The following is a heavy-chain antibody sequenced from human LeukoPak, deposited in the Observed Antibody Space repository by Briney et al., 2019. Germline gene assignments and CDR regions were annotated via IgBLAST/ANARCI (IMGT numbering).Heavy chain of an antibody. D-gene: IGHD3-22*01. CDR3: ARNQYYYDSSGYYR. CDR2: IIPILGIA. CDR1: GYTFTGYY. Sequence: SVKVSCKASGYTFTGYYMHWVRQAPGQGLEWMGRIIPILGIANYAQKFQGRVTITADKSTSTAYMELSSLRSEDTAVYYCARNQYYYDSSGYYRWGQGTLVTVSS. J-gene: IGHJ5*02. V-gene: IGHV1-69*02.